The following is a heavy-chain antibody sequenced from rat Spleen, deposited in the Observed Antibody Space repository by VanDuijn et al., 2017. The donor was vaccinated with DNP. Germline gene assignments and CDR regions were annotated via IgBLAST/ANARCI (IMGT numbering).Heavy chain of an antibody. D-gene: IGHD1-4*01. J-gene: IGHJ2*01. Sequence: EVQLVESGGGLAQPGRSLKLSCAASGFTFSDYYMAWVRRTPAKGPEWVAYIIYDGVSTYNGGSVKGRFTISRDIAKSTLYLEMNSLGSEDMATYYCARHVLPLRVWDYWGQGVMVTVSS. CDR3: ARHVLPLRVWDY. CDR2: IIYDGVST. V-gene: IGHV5-22*01. CDR1: GFTFSDYY.